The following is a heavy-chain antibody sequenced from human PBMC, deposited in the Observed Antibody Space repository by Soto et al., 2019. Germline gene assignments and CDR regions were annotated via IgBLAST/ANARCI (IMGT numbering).Heavy chain of an antibody. CDR3: ARDANYALTFHYYGMDV. CDR2: INPSADSSTSGGSE. J-gene: IGHJ6*02. V-gene: IGHV1-46*01. D-gene: IGHD1-7*01. CDR1: GYPFTTYY. Sequence: QVQLVQSGAEVKPPGASVKVACKASGYPFTTYYIHWVRQAPGHGPEWMGIINPSADSSTSGGSESYAQKFQGRVTLTRETSASTVYMELSSLGSEDTAIYYCARDANYALTFHYYGMDVWGQGTTVTVSS.